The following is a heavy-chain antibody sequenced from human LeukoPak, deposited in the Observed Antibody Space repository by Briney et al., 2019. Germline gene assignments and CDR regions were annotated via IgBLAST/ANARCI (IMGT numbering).Heavy chain of an antibody. CDR2: ISDSGGNT. D-gene: IGHD6-19*01. J-gene: IGHJ4*02. CDR3: ANPGSGWYAFDY. V-gene: IGHV3-23*01. CDR1: GFTFSSYA. Sequence: GGSLRLSCAASGFTFSSYAMSWVRQAPGKGLEWVSTISDSGGNTPYADSVRGRFTISRDNSKNTLYLQVNSLRAEDTVIYYCANPGSGWYAFDYWGQGTLVTVSS.